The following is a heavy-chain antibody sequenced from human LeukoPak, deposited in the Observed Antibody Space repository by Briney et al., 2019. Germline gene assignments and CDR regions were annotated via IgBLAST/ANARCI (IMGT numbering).Heavy chain of an antibody. CDR1: GGTLSSYA. J-gene: IGHJ4*02. CDR2: IIPKFAVT. D-gene: IGHD3-22*01. V-gene: IGHV1-69*04. CDR3: ASAHYDSSAYYSPYFFDY. Sequence: GASVKVSCKASGGTLSSYAISWVRQAPGQGLEWMGRIIPKFAVTNYAQNFQGRVTITADKSTSTAYMELSSLRSEDTAVYYCASAHYDSSAYYSPYFFDYWGQGTLVTVSS.